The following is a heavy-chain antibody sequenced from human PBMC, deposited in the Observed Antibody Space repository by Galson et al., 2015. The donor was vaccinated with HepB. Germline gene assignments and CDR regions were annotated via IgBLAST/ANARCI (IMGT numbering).Heavy chain of an antibody. V-gene: IGHV5-51*01. CDR3: ARHPSTVTTSQGSYGMDV. CDR2: IYPGDSDT. D-gene: IGHD4-17*01. CDR1: GYSFTSYW. J-gene: IGHJ6*02. Sequence: QSGAEVKKPGESLKISCKGSGYSFTSYWIGWVRQMPGKGLEWMGIIYPGDSDTRYSPSFQGQVTISADKSISTAYLQWSSLKASDTAMYYCARHPSTVTTSQGSYGMDVWGQGTTVTVSS.